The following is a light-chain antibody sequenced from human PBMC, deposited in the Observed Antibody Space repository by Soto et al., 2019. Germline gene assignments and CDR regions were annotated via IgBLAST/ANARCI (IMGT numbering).Light chain of an antibody. Sequence: EIVWTQSPGTLSLSTGERATLSCRARQSVSRSYLAWYQQNPGQAPRHRIYGASSRATGIPVRFSGSGSGTDFTLTISRREPEDLAVYYCQQYGSSPGTFGQGTKLEIK. J-gene: IGKJ2*01. CDR3: QQYGSSPGT. CDR1: QSVSRSY. V-gene: IGKV3-20*01. CDR2: GAS.